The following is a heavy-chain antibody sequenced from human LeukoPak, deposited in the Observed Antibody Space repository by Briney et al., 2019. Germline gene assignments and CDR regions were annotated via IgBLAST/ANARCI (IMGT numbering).Heavy chain of an antibody. Sequence: ASVKVSCKASGYTFTSYAVSWVRQAPGQGLEWMGWISAYSGDTNYAQNLQGRVSMTTDTSTSTDYMELRSLRSDDTAVYYCARDPLSSSWSTYYYGLDVWGQGTTVTVSS. D-gene: IGHD6-13*01. CDR2: ISAYSGDT. CDR1: GYTFTSYA. J-gene: IGHJ6*02. CDR3: ARDPLSSSWSTYYYGLDV. V-gene: IGHV1-18*01.